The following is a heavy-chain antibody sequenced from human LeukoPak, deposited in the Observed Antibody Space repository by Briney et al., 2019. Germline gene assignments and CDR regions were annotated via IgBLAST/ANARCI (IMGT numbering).Heavy chain of an antibody. J-gene: IGHJ4*02. V-gene: IGHV3-74*01. CDR1: GFTISSYW. CDR3: ASWGEGALDN. D-gene: IGHD1-26*01. CDR2: IKSDGSDT. Sequence: PGGSLRLSCEASGFTISSYWMHWVRQAPGKGLVWVSRIKSDGSDTSYADSVKGRFTISRDNAKKSLYLQMNSLRVEDTGVYYCASWGEGALDNWGQGTLVTVSS.